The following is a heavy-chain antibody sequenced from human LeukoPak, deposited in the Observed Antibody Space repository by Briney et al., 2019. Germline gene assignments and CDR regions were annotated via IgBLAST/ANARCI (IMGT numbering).Heavy chain of an antibody. Sequence: SETLSLTCAVYGGSFSGYYWRWIRQPPGTGLEWIGEINHSGSTNYNPSLKSPVTASVDTSKNHFSLKLSSVTAADTAVYYCARTPQLWLPGSTYWYFDLWGRGTLVTVSS. V-gene: IGHV4-34*01. CDR3: ARTPQLWLPGSTYWYFDL. D-gene: IGHD5-18*01. CDR1: GGSFSGYY. CDR2: INHSGST. J-gene: IGHJ2*01.